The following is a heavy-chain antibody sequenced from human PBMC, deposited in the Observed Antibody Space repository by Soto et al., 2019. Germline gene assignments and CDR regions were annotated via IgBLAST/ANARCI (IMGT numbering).Heavy chain of an antibody. CDR3: ARELYSCGGDCPYYMDY. J-gene: IGHJ4*02. CDR1: GYPFTDYF. V-gene: IGHV1-46*01. CDR2: ISLYHHST. D-gene: IGHD2-21*02. Sequence: ASVKVSCKTSGYPFTDYFIHWVRQAPGQGLEWMGIISLYHHSTSYAQKFQGRLTVTADTSTTTVYMDLSSLTSEDSAVYWCARELYSCGGDCPYYMDYWGQGTLVTVS.